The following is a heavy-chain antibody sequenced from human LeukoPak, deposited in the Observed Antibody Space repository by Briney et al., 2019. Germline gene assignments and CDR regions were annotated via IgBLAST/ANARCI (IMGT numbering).Heavy chain of an antibody. CDR3: ARDGKELPNFDY. J-gene: IGHJ4*02. Sequence: SETLSLTCTVSGGSISSSSYYWGWIRQPPGKGLEWIGSIYYSGSTYYNPSLKSRVTISVDTSKNQFSLKLSSVTAADTAVYYCARDGKELPNFDYWGQGTLVTVSS. D-gene: IGHD2-15*01. CDR1: GGSISSSSYY. V-gene: IGHV4-39*07. CDR2: IYYSGST.